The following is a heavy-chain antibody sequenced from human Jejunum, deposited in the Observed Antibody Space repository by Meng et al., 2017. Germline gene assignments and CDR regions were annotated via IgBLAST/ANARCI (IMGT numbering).Heavy chain of an antibody. V-gene: IGHV4-31*03. J-gene: IGHJ5*02. Sequence: QLPPPESGPDLVSPPQTLSLTCTVSGCSLRPGAYYWSWIRQPPGKGLEWIGYIYYTGSTFYNPSLKSRVSISLETSKNQFSLKVTSVTAADTAFYYCARLGITETIGGFDPWGQGILVTVSS. CDR2: IYYTGST. D-gene: IGHD1-7*01. CDR3: ARLGITETIGGFDP. CDR1: GCSLRPGAYY.